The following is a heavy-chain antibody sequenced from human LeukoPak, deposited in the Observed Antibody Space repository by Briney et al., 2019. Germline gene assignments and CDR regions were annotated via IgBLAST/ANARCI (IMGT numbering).Heavy chain of an antibody. D-gene: IGHD2-15*01. V-gene: IGHV7-4-1*02. J-gene: IGHJ5*02. CDR2: INTNTGNP. Sequence: ASVKVSCKASGYTFTSYGISWVRQAPGQGLEWMGWINTNTGNPTYAQDFTGRFVFSLDTSVSTAYLQISSLKAEDTAVYYCARDATPRIVVVVAATRVDNWFDPWGQGTLVTVSS. CDR3: ARDATPRIVVVVAATRVDNWFDP. CDR1: GYTFTSYG.